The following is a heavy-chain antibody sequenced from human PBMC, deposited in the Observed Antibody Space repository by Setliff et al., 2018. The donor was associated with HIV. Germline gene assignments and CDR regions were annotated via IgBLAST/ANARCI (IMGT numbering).Heavy chain of an antibody. CDR1: GFTFDDFG. CDR3: ARGPSYYYDSSGYYFDS. D-gene: IGHD3-22*01. V-gene: IGHV3-20*04. Sequence: PGGSLRLSCAASGFTFDDFGMSWVRQGPGKGLEWVSSINWNGGSTGYADSVKGRFTISRDNAKNSLYLQMNSLRAEDTALYYCARGPSYYYDSSGYYFDSWGQGTLVTVSS. J-gene: IGHJ4*02. CDR2: INWNGGST.